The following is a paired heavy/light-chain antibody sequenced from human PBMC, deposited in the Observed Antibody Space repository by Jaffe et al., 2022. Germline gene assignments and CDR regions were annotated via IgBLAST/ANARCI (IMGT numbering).Heavy chain of an antibody. CDR1: GFTFSSYS. D-gene: IGHD2-2*01. V-gene: IGHV3-21*01. CDR3: ARDNIVVVPAAMSDAFDI. J-gene: IGHJ3*02. Sequence: EVQLVESGGGLVKPGGSLRLSCAASGFTFSSYSMNWVRQAPGKGLEWVSSISSSSSYIYYADSVKGRFTISRDNAKNSLYLQMNSLRAEDTAVYYCARDNIVVVPAAMSDAFDIWGQGTMVTVSS. CDR2: ISSSSSYI.
Light chain of an antibody. Sequence: DIQMTQSPSSLSASVGDRVTITCRASQSISSYLNWYQQKPGKAPKLLIYAASSLQSGVPSRFSGSGSGTDFTLTISSLQPEDFATYYCQQSYSTRTFGQGTKVEIK. J-gene: IGKJ1*01. CDR1: QSISSY. V-gene: IGKV1-39*01. CDR3: QQSYSTRT. CDR2: AAS.